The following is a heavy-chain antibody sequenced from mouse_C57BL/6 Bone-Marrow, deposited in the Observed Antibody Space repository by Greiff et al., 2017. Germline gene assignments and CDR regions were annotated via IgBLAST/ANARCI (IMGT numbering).Heavy chain of an antibody. Sequence: QVQLKQSGPELVKPGASVKISCKASGYAFSSSWMNWVKQRPGKGLEWIGRIYPGDGDTNYNGKFKGKATLTADKSSSTAYMQLSSLTSEDSAVYCCARGLRAYFDYWGQGTTLTVSS. V-gene: IGHV1-82*01. CDR3: ARGLRAYFDY. D-gene: IGHD2-4*01. J-gene: IGHJ2*01. CDR2: IYPGDGDT. CDR1: GYAFSSSW.